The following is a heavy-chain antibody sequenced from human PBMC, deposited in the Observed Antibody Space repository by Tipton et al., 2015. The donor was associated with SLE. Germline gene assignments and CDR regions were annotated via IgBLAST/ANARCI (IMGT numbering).Heavy chain of an antibody. Sequence: QSGPEVKKPGASVKVSCKASGYTFTGYYMHWVRQAPGQGLEWMGWINPNSGGTNYAQKFQGWVTMTRDTSISTAYMEVSRLRADDAAEYYCGRGPIVRWGGGNRSDAFDIWGQGTMVTVSS. CDR1: GYTFTGYY. CDR2: INPNSGGT. J-gene: IGHJ3*02. D-gene: IGHD3-16*01. V-gene: IGHV1-2*04. CDR3: GRGPIVRWGGGNRSDAFDI.